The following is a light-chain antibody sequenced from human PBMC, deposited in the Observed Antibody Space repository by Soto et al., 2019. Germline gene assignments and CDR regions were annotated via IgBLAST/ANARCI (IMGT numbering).Light chain of an antibody. V-gene: IGKV3D-20*02. CDR1: QSVSSSF. CDR3: QQRSNWPALT. Sequence: EIVLTQSPGTLALSPGERATLSGRASQSVSSSFLAWYQQKPGQAPRLLIYGASSRATGIPDRFSGSGSGTDFTLTISRLEPEDFAVYYCQQRSNWPALTFGGGTKVEIK. CDR2: GAS. J-gene: IGKJ4*01.